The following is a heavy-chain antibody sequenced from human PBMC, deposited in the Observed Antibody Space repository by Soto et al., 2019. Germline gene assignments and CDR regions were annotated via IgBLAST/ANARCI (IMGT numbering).Heavy chain of an antibody. V-gene: IGHV3-23*01. CDR1: GFTFSTYG. J-gene: IGHJ6*02. CDR2: IGDSDRYT. D-gene: IGHD3-10*01. Sequence: SLRLSCAASGFTFSTYGFSWVRQAPGKGLDWVSGIGDSDRYTYYADSVKGRFTISRDDSKNMLYLQMHSLRAEDTAVYYCAGDLDLAPYFFYYGLDVWGQGTTFTVSS. CDR3: AGDLDLAPYFFYYGLDV.